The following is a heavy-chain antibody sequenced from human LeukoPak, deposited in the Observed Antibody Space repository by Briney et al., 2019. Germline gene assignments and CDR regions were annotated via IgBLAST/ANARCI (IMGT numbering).Heavy chain of an antibody. CDR2: ISGSGDTT. J-gene: IGHJ5*02. V-gene: IGHV3-23*01. Sequence: GGSLRLSCAASGFTFSSLAMSWVRQAPGKGLEWVSSISGSGDTTYYADSVKGRFTISRDNSKNTLYLQMNSLRAEDTAVYYCAKMDDDFLSGYFGRNWFDPWGQGTLVTVSS. D-gene: IGHD3-3*01. CDR3: AKMDDDFLSGYFGRNWFDP. CDR1: GFTFSSLA.